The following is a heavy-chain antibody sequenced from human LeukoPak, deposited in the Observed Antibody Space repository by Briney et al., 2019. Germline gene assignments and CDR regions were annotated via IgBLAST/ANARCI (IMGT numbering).Heavy chain of an antibody. J-gene: IGHJ4*02. Sequence: GGSLRLSCAASGFTFSSYAMSWVRQAPGKGLEWLSVLYNDGSTYYADSVKGRFTISRDNSKNTLYLQMNSLRAEDTAVYYCAKARGYDFWSGYFDYWGQGTLVTVSS. CDR3: AKARGYDFWSGYFDY. CDR2: LYNDGST. D-gene: IGHD3-3*01. V-gene: IGHV3-23*03. CDR1: GFTFSSYA.